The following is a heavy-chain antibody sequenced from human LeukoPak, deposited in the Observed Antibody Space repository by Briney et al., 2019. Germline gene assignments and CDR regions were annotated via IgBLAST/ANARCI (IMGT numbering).Heavy chain of an antibody. J-gene: IGHJ4*02. V-gene: IGHV3-48*03. Sequence: GGSLRLSCAASGFTFSSYEMNWVRQAPGKGLEWVSYISSSGSTIYYADSVKGRFTISRDNAKNSLYLQMNSLRVEDTAVYYCARDRYDSSGYYLNFDYWGQGTLVTVSS. CDR2: ISSSGSTI. CDR1: GFTFSSYE. D-gene: IGHD3-22*01. CDR3: ARDRYDSSGYYLNFDY.